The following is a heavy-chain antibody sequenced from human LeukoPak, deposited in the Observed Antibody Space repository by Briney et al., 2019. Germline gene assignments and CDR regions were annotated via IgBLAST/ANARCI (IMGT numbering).Heavy chain of an antibody. D-gene: IGHD3-22*01. CDR1: GGSISYYY. Sequence: SETLSLTCTVSGGSISYYYWSWIRQPPGKGLEWIGYIYYSGNTNYNPSLKSRVTISVDTSKNQFSLKLSSVTAADTAVYYCARVADTSGYYYGLEYYFDYWGQGTLVTVSS. J-gene: IGHJ4*02. V-gene: IGHV4-59*01. CDR2: IYYSGNT. CDR3: ARVADTSGYYYGLEYYFDY.